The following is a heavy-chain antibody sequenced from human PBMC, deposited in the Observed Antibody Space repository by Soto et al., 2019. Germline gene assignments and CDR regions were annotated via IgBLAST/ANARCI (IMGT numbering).Heavy chain of an antibody. J-gene: IGHJ6*02. V-gene: IGHV1-69*01. Sequence: QVQLVQSGAEVNKPGSSVKVSCKASGGTFSSYAISWVRQAPGQGLEWMGGIIPISGTANYAQKFQGRVTITADESTSTAYMGLSSLRSEETAVYYCARSQGSSTSLEIYYYYYYGMAVWGQGTTVTVSS. CDR1: GGTFSSYA. D-gene: IGHD2-2*01. CDR2: IIPISGTA. CDR3: ARSQGSSTSLEIYYYYYYGMAV.